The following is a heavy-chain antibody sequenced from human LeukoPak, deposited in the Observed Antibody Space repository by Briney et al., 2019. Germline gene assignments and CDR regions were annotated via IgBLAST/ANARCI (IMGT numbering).Heavy chain of an antibody. Sequence: PGGSLRLSCAASGFTFSSYGMHWVRQAPGKGLEWVAFIRYDGSNKYYADSVKGRFTISRDNSKNTLYLQMNSLRAEDTAVYYCAKGPQIVVVPAASQTRGNEFDYWGQGTLVTVSS. J-gene: IGHJ4*02. CDR3: AKGPQIVVVPAASQTRGNEFDY. D-gene: IGHD2-2*01. CDR2: IRYDGSNK. CDR1: GFTFSSYG. V-gene: IGHV3-30*02.